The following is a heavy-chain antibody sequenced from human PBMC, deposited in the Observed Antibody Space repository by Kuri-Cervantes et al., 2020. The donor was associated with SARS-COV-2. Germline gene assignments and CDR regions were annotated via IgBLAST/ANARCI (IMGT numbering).Heavy chain of an antibody. J-gene: IGHJ4*02. D-gene: IGHD2-15*01. V-gene: IGHV3-30-3*02. Sequence: LSLTCAASGFTFSSYAMHWVRQAPGMGLEWVAVISYDGSNKYYADSVKGRFTISRDNSKNTLYLQMNSLRAEDTAIYYCAKLFGVVVAGTLDYWGQGALVTVSS. CDR3: AKLFGVVVAGTLDY. CDR2: ISYDGSNK. CDR1: GFTFSSYA.